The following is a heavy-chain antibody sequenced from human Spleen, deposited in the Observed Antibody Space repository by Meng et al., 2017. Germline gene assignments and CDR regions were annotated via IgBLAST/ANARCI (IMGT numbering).Heavy chain of an antibody. Sequence: QVQLVQSGPEVKKPGASVKLSCKPSGYTFAAYWIHWLRQAPGQGLEWMGRIDPNNDHTQYAQNFQGRVTMTSDTSISTVYMELNGLRSDDTAVYYCARPGGELGIHNWFDPWGQGTLVTVSS. CDR2: IDPNNDHT. J-gene: IGHJ5*02. CDR1: GYTFAAYW. CDR3: ARPGGELGIHNWFDP. V-gene: IGHV1-2*06. D-gene: IGHD7-27*01.